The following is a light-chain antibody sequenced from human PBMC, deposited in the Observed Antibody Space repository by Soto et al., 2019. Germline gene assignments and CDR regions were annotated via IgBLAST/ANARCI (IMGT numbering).Light chain of an antibody. V-gene: IGKV1-5*03. CDR2: MAS. Sequence: DIQMTQSPSTLSASVGDRVTITCRARQSISRWLAWFQQKPGKAPKLLIYMASNLESGVPSRFSGSGSGTEFTLTIGSLQPDDFATYYCQQYNGYPYTFGQGTKLEI. J-gene: IGKJ2*01. CDR1: QSISRW. CDR3: QQYNGYPYT.